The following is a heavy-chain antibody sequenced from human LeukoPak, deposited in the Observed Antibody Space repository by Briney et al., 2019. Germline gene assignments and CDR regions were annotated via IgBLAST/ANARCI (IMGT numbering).Heavy chain of an antibody. V-gene: IGHV3-23*01. CDR2: ISGSGGNT. Sequence: GGSLRFSCVASGFTFSNYAMSWVRQAPGKGLEWVSGISGSGGNTYYADSVKGRFTISRDNSKNTLFLQMNSLRAEDTAVYYCAKDSWLVRGYYFDYWGQGTLVTVSS. D-gene: IGHD6-19*01. CDR3: AKDSWLVRGYYFDY. J-gene: IGHJ4*02. CDR1: GFTFSNYA.